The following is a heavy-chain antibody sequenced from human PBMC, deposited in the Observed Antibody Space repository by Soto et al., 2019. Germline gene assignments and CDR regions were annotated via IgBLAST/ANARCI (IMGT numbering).Heavy chain of an antibody. J-gene: IGHJ6*03. CDR1: GGSFSGYY. CDR2: INHSGST. Sequence: NTSETLSLTCAVYGGSFSGYYWSWIRQPPGKGLEWIGEINHSGSTNYNPSLKSRVTISVDTSKNQFSLKLSSVTAADTAVYYCARKSRVYYYYYMDVWGKGTTVTVSS. V-gene: IGHV4-34*01. CDR3: ARKSRVYYYYYMDV.